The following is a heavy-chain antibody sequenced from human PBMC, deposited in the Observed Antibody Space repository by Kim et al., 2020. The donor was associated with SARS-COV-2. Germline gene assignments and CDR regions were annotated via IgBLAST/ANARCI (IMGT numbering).Heavy chain of an antibody. D-gene: IGHD3-16*01. CDR3: ARGDYYMDV. CDR1: GASISGYN. J-gene: IGHJ6*03. V-gene: IGHV4-59*01. Sequence: SETLSLTCTVSGASISGYNWNWIRQPPGKGLEWIGYVYYSGTTNYSPSLESRVTISVDTSKNQFSLKLTSVIAADTAVYYCARGDYYMDVWGKGTTVTVS. CDR2: VYYSGTT.